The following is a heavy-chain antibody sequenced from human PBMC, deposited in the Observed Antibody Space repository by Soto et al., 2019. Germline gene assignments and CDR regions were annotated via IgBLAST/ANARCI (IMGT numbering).Heavy chain of an antibody. CDR1: GFTVSNNY. V-gene: IGHV3-53*05. D-gene: IGHD6-13*01. CDR2: IYIGGYT. Sequence: GGSQRLSCAVSGFTVSNNYMSWVRQAPGKVLEGVSVIYIGGYTAYGDSVKGRFTISRDNSRNTLFLQLNSLRAEDTAVYYCAKEYGSTWIDHWGQGTLVTVSS. CDR3: AKEYGSTWIDH. J-gene: IGHJ4*02.